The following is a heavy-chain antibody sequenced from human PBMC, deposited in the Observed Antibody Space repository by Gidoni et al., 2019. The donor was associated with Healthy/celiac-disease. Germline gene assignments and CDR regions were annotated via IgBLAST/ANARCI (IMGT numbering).Heavy chain of an antibody. Sequence: QVQLVQSGAEVKKPGASAKVSCKASGYTFTSYYMHWVRQAPGQGLEWMGIINPSGGSTSYAQKFQGRVTMTRDTSTSTVYMELSSLRSEDTAVYYCARDAYYDSSGYYPPGFDPWGQGTLVTVSS. V-gene: IGHV1-46*01. CDR2: INPSGGST. CDR3: ARDAYYDSSGYYPPGFDP. CDR1: GYTFTSYY. D-gene: IGHD3-22*01. J-gene: IGHJ5*02.